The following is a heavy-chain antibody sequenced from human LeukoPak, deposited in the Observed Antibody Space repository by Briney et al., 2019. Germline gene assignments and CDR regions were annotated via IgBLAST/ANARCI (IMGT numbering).Heavy chain of an antibody. Sequence: GGSLRLSCAASGVTFSSHWMSWVRQAPGKGLGWVANIKQVGSEKYYVDSVKGRFTISRDNAKNSLYLQMNSLRAEDTAVYYCAREGIAAADYYYYYMDVWGKGTTVTVSS. CDR2: IKQVGSEK. CDR3: AREGIAAADYYYYYMDV. V-gene: IGHV3-7*01. CDR1: GVTFSSHW. D-gene: IGHD6-13*01. J-gene: IGHJ6*03.